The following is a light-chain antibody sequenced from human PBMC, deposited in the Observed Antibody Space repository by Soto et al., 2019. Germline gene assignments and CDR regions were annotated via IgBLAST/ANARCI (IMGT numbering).Light chain of an antibody. V-gene: IGLV2-11*01. CDR3: CSYAGTYTVV. J-gene: IGLJ2*01. Sequence: QSALTQPRSVSGSPGQSLTISCTGTGSDVGGYHYVSWYQQHPGKAPQLMIYDVSKRPSGVPDRFSGSKSGNTASLTISGLQADDEADYYCCSYAGTYTVVFGGGTKLTVL. CDR1: GSDVGGYHY. CDR2: DVS.